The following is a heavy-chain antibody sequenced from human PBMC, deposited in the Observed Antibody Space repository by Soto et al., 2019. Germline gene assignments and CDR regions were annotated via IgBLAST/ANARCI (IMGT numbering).Heavy chain of an antibody. CDR2: ISYDGSNK. CDR1: GFTFSSYG. V-gene: IGHV3-30*18. Sequence: QVQLVESGGGVVQPGRSLRLSCAASGFTFSSYGMHWVRQAPGKGLEWVAVISYDGSNKYYADSVKGRFTISRDNSKNTLYLQMNSLRAEDTGVYYGAKAPRGKNYFDCWGQGTLVTVFS. CDR3: AKAPRGKNYFDC. D-gene: IGHD3-10*01. J-gene: IGHJ4*02.